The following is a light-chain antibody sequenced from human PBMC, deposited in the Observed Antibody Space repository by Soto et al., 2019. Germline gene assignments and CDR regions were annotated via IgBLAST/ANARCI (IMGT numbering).Light chain of an antibody. J-gene: IGKJ1*01. CDR2: AAY. CDR3: QHYKMYSPWT. V-gene: IGKV1-6*01. Sequence: AIQMTQSPSSLSSSLGDSVTITCRGSQGIRNELGWYQQKPGKAPKLMIYAAYSLQSGVPSKFSGSGSGTEFTLTISSLQPDDFATYYCQHYKMYSPWTCGQGTKVDI. CDR1: QGIRNE.